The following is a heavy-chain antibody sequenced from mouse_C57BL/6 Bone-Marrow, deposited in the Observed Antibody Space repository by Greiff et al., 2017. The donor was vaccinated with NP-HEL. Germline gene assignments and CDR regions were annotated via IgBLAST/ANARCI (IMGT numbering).Heavy chain of an antibody. CDR3: APNYYGSSYYAMDY. D-gene: IGHD1-1*01. CDR1: GFSLTSYG. CDR2: IWRGGST. V-gene: IGHV2-5*01. J-gene: IGHJ4*01. Sequence: VMLVESGPGLVQPSQSLSITCTVSGFSLTSYGVHWVRQSPGKGLEWLGVIWRGGSTDYNAAFMSRLSITKDNSKSQVFFKMNSLQADDTAIYYCAPNYYGSSYYAMDYWGQGTSVTVSS.